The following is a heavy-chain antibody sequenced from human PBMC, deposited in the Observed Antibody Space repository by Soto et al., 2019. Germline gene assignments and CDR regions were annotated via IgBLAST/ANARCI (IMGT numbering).Heavy chain of an antibody. J-gene: IGHJ6*02. Sequence: QVQLVQSRGEVKKPGASVKVSCKTSGYSFTTYGISWVRQAPGQGLEWMGWISGYNGNTNYAQNLQGRVTMTTDTSTSTDYMELRSLRSDDTAVYYCAREGPAPYYYYGMDVWGQGSTVTVSS. CDR1: GYSFTTYG. CDR3: AREGPAPYYYYGMDV. V-gene: IGHV1-18*01. CDR2: ISGYNGNT.